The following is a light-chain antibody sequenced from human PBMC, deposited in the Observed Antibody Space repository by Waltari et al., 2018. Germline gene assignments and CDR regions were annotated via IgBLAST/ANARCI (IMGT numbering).Light chain of an antibody. Sequence: QSALTQPASVSGSPGQSITISCTGTSSDIGYYIYVSWYQQNPGKAPKLMIYDVINRPSGVSNRFSGSKSGNTASLTISGLQAEDEADYYCSSYTTSSTVVFGGGTKLTVL. CDR1: SSDIGYYIY. CDR2: DVI. J-gene: IGLJ2*01. CDR3: SSYTTSSTVV. V-gene: IGLV2-14*03.